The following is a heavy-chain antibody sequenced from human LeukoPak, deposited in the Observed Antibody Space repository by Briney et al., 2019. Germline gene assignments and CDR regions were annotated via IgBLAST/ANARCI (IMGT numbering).Heavy chain of an antibody. V-gene: IGHV4-39*01. Sequence: SETLSLTCTVSGGSISSSSYYWGWIRQPPGKGLEWIGSIYYSGSTYYNPSLKGRVTISVDTSKNQFSLKLSSVTAADTAVYYCARSYCTNGVCYFLDYWGQGTLVTVSS. CDR3: ARSYCTNGVCYFLDY. CDR1: GGSISSSSYY. J-gene: IGHJ4*02. CDR2: IYYSGST. D-gene: IGHD2-8*01.